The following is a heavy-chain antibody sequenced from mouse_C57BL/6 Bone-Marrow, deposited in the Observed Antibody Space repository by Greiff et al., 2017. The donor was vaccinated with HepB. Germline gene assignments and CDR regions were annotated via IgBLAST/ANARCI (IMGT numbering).Heavy chain of an antibody. J-gene: IGHJ3*01. Sequence: QVQLKQSGAELARPGASVKMSCKASGYTFTSYTMHWVKQRPGQGLEWIGYINPSSGYTKYNQKFKDKATLTADKSSSTAYMQLSRLTSEDSAVYYCANYDYDWFAYWGQGTLVTVSA. V-gene: IGHV1-4*01. CDR3: ANYDYDWFAY. D-gene: IGHD2-4*01. CDR1: GYTFTSYT. CDR2: INPSSGYT.